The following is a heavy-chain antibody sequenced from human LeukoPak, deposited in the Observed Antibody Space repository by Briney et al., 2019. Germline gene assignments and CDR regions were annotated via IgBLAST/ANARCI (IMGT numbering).Heavy chain of an antibody. CDR2: MNPNSGNT. V-gene: IGHV1-8*03. CDR1: GYTFTSYD. J-gene: IGHJ6*03. Sequence: GASVKVSCKASGYTFTSYDINWVRQATGQGLEWMGWMNPNSGNTGYVQKFQGRVTITRNTSISTAYMELSSLGSEDTAVYYCARSIIGVLRFLEWLPKYYYYYYMDVWGKGTTVTVSS. CDR3: ARSIIGVLRFLEWLPKYYYYYYMDV. D-gene: IGHD3-3*01.